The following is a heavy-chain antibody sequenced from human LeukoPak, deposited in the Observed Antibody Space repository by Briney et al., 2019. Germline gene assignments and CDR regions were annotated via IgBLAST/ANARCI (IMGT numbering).Heavy chain of an antibody. J-gene: IGHJ3*02. CDR1: GGSISSYY. CDR2: IYYSGST. CDR3: ARVSPAEEYQLPRGPDAFDI. Sequence: SETLSLTCTVSGGSISSYYWSWIRQPPGKGLEWIGYIYYSGSTNYNPSLKSRVTISVDTSKNQFSLKLSSVTAADTAVYYCARVSPAEEYQLPRGPDAFDIWGQGTMVTVSS. D-gene: IGHD2-2*01. V-gene: IGHV4-59*08.